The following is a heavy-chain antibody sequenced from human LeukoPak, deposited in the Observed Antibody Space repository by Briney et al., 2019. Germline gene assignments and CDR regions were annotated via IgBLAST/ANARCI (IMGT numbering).Heavy chain of an antibody. D-gene: IGHD3-10*01. J-gene: IGHJ4*02. CDR2: ISYDGSNK. Sequence: PGGSLRLSCAASGFTFSSYAMHWDRQAPGKGLEWVAVISYDGSNKYYADSVKGRFTISRDNSKNTLYLQMNSLRAEDTAVYYCARVPSSSGSYPFDYWGQGTLVTVSS. CDR3: ARVPSSSGSYPFDY. V-gene: IGHV3-30-3*01. CDR1: GFTFSSYA.